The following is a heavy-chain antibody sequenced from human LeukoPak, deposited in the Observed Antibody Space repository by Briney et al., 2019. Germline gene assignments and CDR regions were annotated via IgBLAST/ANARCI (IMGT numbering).Heavy chain of an antibody. J-gene: IGHJ6*03. CDR2: IYYSGST. D-gene: IGHD2-2*01. Sequence: SETLSLTCTVSGGSISSYYWSWIRQPPGKGLEWIGYIYYSGSTNYNPSLKSRVTISVDTSKNQFSLKLSSVTAADTAVYYCARGLAIPYYYYYMDVWGKGTTVTVSS. V-gene: IGHV4-59*08. CDR1: GGSISSYY. CDR3: ARGLAIPYYYYYMDV.